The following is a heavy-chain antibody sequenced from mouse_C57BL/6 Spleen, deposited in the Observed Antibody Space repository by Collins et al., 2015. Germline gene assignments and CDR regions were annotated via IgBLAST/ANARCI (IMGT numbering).Heavy chain of an antibody. CDR3: ARDLGPPYWYFDV. J-gene: IGHJ1*03. V-gene: IGHV1-64*01. Sequence: QVQLQQPGAELVKPGASVKLPCKASGYTFTSYWMHWVKQRPGQGLEWIGMIHPNSDNTIYNEKFKSKATLTVDKSSSTAYMQLSSLTSEDSAVYYCARDLGPPYWYFDVWGTGTTVTVSS. CDR2: IHPNSDNT. D-gene: IGHD4-1*01. CDR1: GYTFTSYW.